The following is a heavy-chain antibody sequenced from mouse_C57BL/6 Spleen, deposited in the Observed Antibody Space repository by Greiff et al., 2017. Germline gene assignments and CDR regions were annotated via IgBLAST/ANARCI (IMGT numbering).Heavy chain of an antibody. CDR1: GFNIKNTY. CDR2: IDPANGNT. Sequence: VQLQQSVAELVRPGASVKLSCTASGFNIKNTYMHWVKQRPEQGLEWIGRIDPANGNTKYAPKFQGKATITADTSSNTAYRQLSSLTSEDTAIYYCAGGFYYDYDYYAMDYWGQGTSVTVSS. V-gene: IGHV14-3*01. D-gene: IGHD2-4*01. J-gene: IGHJ4*01. CDR3: AGGFYYDYDYYAMDY.